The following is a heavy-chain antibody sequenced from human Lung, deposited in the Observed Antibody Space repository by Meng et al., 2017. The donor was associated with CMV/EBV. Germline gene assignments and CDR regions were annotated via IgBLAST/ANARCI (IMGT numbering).Heavy chain of an antibody. CDR2: IPHRGSS. CDR1: GDSITNHNW. J-gene: IGHJ1*01. D-gene: IGHD3-10*01. Sequence: QVQLRESGPALVKPPELLSLPCAVSGDSITNHNWWAWVRQPPGKGLEWIGEIPHRGSSAYNPSLKSRVSMSIDKSKNQFSLKLTSVTAADTAVYHCLRRSGGSVWGQGTLVTVSS. CDR3: LRRSGGSV. V-gene: IGHV4-4*03.